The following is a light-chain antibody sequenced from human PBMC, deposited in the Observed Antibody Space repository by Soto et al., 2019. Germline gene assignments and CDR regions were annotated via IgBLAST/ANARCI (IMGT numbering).Light chain of an antibody. Sequence: QSALTQPASVSGSPGQSITISCTVTSSDVGRYSLVSWYQQHPGKAPKLMISEDHKRPSGVSNRFSGSKSGNTASLTISELQTEDEADYYCCSYAGSNTWVFGTGTKVTVL. J-gene: IGLJ1*01. V-gene: IGLV2-23*01. CDR1: SSDVGRYSL. CDR3: CSYAGSNTWV. CDR2: EDH.